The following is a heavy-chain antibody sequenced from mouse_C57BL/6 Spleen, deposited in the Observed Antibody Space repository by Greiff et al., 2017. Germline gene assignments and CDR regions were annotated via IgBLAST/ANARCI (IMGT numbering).Heavy chain of an antibody. CDR1: GYTFTSYW. CDR2: IYPGNSDT. CDR3: TRSVFTTVVATKYFDV. Sequence: VQLKESGTVLARPGASVKMSCKTSGYTFTSYWMHWVKQRPGQGLEWIGAIYPGNSDTSYNQKFKGKAKLTAVTSASTAYMELSSLTNEDSAVYYCTRSVFTTVVATKYFDVWGTGTTVTVSS. V-gene: IGHV1-5*01. J-gene: IGHJ1*03. D-gene: IGHD1-1*01.